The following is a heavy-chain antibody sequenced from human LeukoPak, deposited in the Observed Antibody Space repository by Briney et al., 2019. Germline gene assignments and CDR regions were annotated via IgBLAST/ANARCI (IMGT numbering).Heavy chain of an antibody. CDR1: GGTFSSYA. D-gene: IGHD4-17*01. Sequence: SVKVSCKASGGTFSSYAISWVRQAPGQGLEWMGGIIPIFGTANYAQTFQGRVTITTDESTSTAYMELSSLRSEDTAVYYCARGVTTRYYFDYWGQGTLVTVSS. V-gene: IGHV1-69*05. CDR3: ARGVTTRYYFDY. J-gene: IGHJ4*02. CDR2: IIPIFGTA.